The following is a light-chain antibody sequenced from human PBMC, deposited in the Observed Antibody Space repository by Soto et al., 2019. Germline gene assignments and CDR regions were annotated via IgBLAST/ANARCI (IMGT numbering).Light chain of an antibody. V-gene: IGKV3-15*01. J-gene: IGKJ5*01. Sequence: EVVLTQSPATLSVSPGERATLSCRASQSVSSNLAWYQQKPGQAPRLLIYGASTRATGIPARFSGSGSGTEFTLTISSLQSEDFAVYYCQQYNNWPPITFGQGTRREIK. CDR2: GAS. CDR1: QSVSSN. CDR3: QQYNNWPPIT.